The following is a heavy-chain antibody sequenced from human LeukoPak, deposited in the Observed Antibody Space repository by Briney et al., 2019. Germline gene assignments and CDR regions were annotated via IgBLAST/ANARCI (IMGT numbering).Heavy chain of an antibody. Sequence: GGSLRLSCAASGFTFSSYAMHWVRQAPGKGLEWVAVISYDGSNKYYADSVKGRFTISRDNSKNTLYLQMNSLRAEDTALYYCAKAFAFKNYCYYYMDVWGKGTTVTVSS. CDR2: ISYDGSNK. CDR3: AKAFAFKNYCYYYMDV. CDR1: GFTFSSYA. J-gene: IGHJ6*03. V-gene: IGHV3-30*04. D-gene: IGHD3-10*01.